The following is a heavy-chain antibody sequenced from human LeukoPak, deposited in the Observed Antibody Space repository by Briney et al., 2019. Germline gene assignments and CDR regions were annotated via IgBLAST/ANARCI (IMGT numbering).Heavy chain of an antibody. J-gene: IGHJ6*02. V-gene: IGHV4-39*07. CDR2: IYYSGST. CDR3: ARGDGYNSIDYYYGMDV. CDR1: GGSISSSSYY. Sequence: PSETLSLTCTVSGGSISSSSYYWGWIRQPPGKGLEWIGSIYYSGSTYYNPSLKSRVTISVDTSKNQFSLKLSSVTAADTAVYYCARGDGYNSIDYYYGMDVWGQGTTVTVSS. D-gene: IGHD5-24*01.